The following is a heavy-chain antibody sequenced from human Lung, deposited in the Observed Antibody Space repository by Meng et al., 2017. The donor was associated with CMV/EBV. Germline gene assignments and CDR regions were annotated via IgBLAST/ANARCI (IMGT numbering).Heavy chain of an antibody. CDR1: GFTFSSYS. V-gene: IGHV3-21*01. D-gene: IGHD3-3*01. CDR3: ASDPGLVSAAYYDVWSGSPLYYYYGMDV. J-gene: IGHJ6*02. CDR2: ISSSSSYI. Sequence: GGSLRLSCAASGFTFSSYSMNWVRQAPGKGLEWVSSISSSSSYIYYADSVKGRFTISRDNAKNSPYLQMNSLRAEDTAVYYCASDPGLVSAAYYDVWSGSPLYYYYGMDVWGHGTTVTVSS.